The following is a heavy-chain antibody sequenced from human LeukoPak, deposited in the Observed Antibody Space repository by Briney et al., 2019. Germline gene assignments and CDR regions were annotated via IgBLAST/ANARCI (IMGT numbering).Heavy chain of an antibody. CDR2: ISSSSAYI. Sequence: PGRSLRLSCAASGFTFSSYGMHWVRQAPGKGLEWVSYISSSSAYIYYADSVKGRFTISRDNAKNSLYLQMNSLRAEDTAVYYCARGVTTDYWGQGTLVTVSS. J-gene: IGHJ4*02. CDR1: GFTFSSYG. CDR3: ARGVTTDY. V-gene: IGHV3-21*01. D-gene: IGHD4-17*01.